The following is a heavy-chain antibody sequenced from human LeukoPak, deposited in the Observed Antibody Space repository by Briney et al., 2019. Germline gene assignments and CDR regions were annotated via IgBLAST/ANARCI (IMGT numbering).Heavy chain of an antibody. CDR3: TRGNYYAMDV. CDR2: INMDGSSI. J-gene: IGHJ6*02. CDR1: GFTFSSYW. Sequence: GGSLRLSCVASGFTFSSYWMHWVRQDPRKGLVWVSRINMDGSSITYADSVKGRFTISRDNAKNTLYLQMNSLRAEDTAVYHCTRGNYYAMDVWGQGTTVTVSS. V-gene: IGHV3-74*01.